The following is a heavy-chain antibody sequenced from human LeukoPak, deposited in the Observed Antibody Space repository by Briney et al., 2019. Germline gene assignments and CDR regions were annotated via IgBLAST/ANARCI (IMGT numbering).Heavy chain of an antibody. CDR1: GYTFTSYY. V-gene: IGHV1-46*01. CDR3: ARLLNYYDSSGYYQDGYFDY. D-gene: IGHD3-22*01. CDR2: INPSVGST. J-gene: IGHJ4*02. Sequence: VSVKVSCKAAGYTFTSYYMHWVRQAPGQGLEWMGIINPSVGSTSYAQKFQGRVTMTRDTSTSTVYMELSSLRSEDTAVYYCARLLNYYDSSGYYQDGYFDYWGQGTLVTVSS.